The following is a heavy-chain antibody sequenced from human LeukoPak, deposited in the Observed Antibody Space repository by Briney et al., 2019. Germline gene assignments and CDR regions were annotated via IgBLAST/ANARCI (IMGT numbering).Heavy chain of an antibody. Sequence: SETLSLTCTVSGGSISSGDYYWSWIRHPPGKGLEWIGYIYYSGSTYYNPSLKSRVTISLDTSKNQFSLKLSSVTAADTAVYYCARDIVVVPAAISGFYFDYWGQGTLVTVSS. CDR2: IYYSGST. D-gene: IGHD2-2*01. J-gene: IGHJ4*02. V-gene: IGHV4-30-4*01. CDR3: ARDIVVVPAAISGFYFDY. CDR1: GGSISSGDYY.